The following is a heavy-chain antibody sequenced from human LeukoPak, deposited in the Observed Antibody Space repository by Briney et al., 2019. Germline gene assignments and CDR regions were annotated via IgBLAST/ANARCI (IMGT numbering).Heavy chain of an antibody. D-gene: IGHD3-22*01. CDR1: GGSFSGYY. J-gene: IGHJ4*02. CDR3: ARHDYDSSGYRRDYYFDY. V-gene: IGHV4-34*01. Sequence: SETLSLTCAVYGGSFSGYYWSWIRQPPGKGLEWIGEINHSGSTNYNPSLKSRVTISVDTSKNQFSLKLSSVTAADTAIYYCARHDYDSSGYRRDYYFDYWGQGTLVTVSS. CDR2: INHSGST.